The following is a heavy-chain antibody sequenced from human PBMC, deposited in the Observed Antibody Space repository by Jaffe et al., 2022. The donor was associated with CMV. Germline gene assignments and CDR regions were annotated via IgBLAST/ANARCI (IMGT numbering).Heavy chain of an antibody. Sequence: QLQLQESGPGLVKPSETLSLTCTVSGGSISSSSYYWGWIRQPPGKGLEWIGSIYYSGSTYYNPSLKSRVTISVDTSKNQFSLKLSSVTAADTAVYYCARHIRYNWNENWFDPWGQGTLVTVSS. CDR3: ARHIRYNWNENWFDP. J-gene: IGHJ5*02. CDR2: IYYSGST. V-gene: IGHV4-39*01. CDR1: GGSISSSSYY. D-gene: IGHD1-1*01.